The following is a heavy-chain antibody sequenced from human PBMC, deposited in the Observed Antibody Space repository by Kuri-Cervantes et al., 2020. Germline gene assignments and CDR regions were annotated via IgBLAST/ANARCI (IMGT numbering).Heavy chain of an antibody. Sequence: SETLSLTCTVSGYSISSGYYWGWIRQPPGKGLEWIGSIYHSGSTYYNPSLKSRVTISVDTSTDQFSLKLSSVTAADTAVYYCARDYFRSGWYGGVGYWGQGTMVTVSS. CDR1: GYSISSGYY. CDR3: ARDYFRSGWYGGVGY. D-gene: IGHD6-19*01. CDR2: IYHSGST. J-gene: IGHJ4*02. V-gene: IGHV4-38-2*02.